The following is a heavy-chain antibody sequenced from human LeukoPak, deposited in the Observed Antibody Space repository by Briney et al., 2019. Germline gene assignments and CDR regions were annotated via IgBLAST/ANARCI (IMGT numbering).Heavy chain of an antibody. CDR3: ASDQPPAAGIAY. CDR2: INHSGST. J-gene: IGHJ4*02. CDR1: GGSFSGYY. Sequence: SETLSLTCAVYGGSFSGYYWSWIRQPPGKGLEWIGEINHSGSTNYNPSLKSRVTISVDTSKNQFSLKLCSVTAADTAVYYCASDQPPAAGIAYWGQGTLVTVSS. V-gene: IGHV4-34*01. D-gene: IGHD6-13*01.